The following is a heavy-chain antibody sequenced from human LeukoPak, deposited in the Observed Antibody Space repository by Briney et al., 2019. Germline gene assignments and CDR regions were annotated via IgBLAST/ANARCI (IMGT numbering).Heavy chain of an antibody. CDR1: GGSISSYY. V-gene: IGHV4-59*01. CDR2: IYYRST. D-gene: IGHD6-19*01. CDR3: ASIAVSGTVDY. Sequence: PSETLSLTCTVSGGSISSYYWSWIRQPPGKGLEWIGYIYYRSTNYNPSLKSRVTISVDTSKNQFSLKVSSVTAADTVVYYCASIAVSGTVDYWGQGTLVTVSS. J-gene: IGHJ4*02.